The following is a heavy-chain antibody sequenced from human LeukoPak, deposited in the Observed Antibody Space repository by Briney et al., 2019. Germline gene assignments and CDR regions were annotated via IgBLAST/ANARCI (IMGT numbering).Heavy chain of an antibody. V-gene: IGHV4-59*08. D-gene: IGHD2-15*01. CDR1: GGSISSYY. J-gene: IGHJ3*02. CDR2: IYYSGST. Sequence: PSETLSLTCTVSGGSISSYYWSWIRQPPGKGLEWIGYIYYSGSTNYNPSLKSRVTISVDTSKNQFSLRLTSVSAADTAVYYCARGSRGTVVVAASAFDIWGQGTMFTVSS. CDR3: ARGSRGTVVVAASAFDI.